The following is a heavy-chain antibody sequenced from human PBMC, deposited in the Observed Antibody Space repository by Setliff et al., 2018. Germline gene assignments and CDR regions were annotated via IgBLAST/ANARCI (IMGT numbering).Heavy chain of an antibody. CDR3: ARGRNIAARLLDS. CDR1: GGTFSYYH. D-gene: IGHD6-6*01. CDR2: IDHTGST. Sequence: SETLSLTCVASGGTFSYYHWTWVRQTPGKGLEWIGEIDHTGSTNYNPSLKSRVTISIDTSKNQFSLNLRYVTAADTAVYYCARGRNIAARLLDSWGQGTLVTVSS. V-gene: IGHV4-34*01. J-gene: IGHJ4*02.